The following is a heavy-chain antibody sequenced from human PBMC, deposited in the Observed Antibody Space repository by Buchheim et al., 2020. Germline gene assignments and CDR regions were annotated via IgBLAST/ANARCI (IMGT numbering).Heavy chain of an antibody. CDR1: GFTFSTYA. V-gene: IGHV3-23*01. Sequence: EVQLLESGGGLVQPGGSLRLSCAASGFTFSTYAMSWVRQAPGKGLEWVSVISGSADSTFYADSVKGRFTVSRDNSQHTLYLQMTSLRAEDTAAYYCAKVIPNPRLLDFYYGMDVWGQGTT. CDR2: ISGSADST. D-gene: IGHD2-15*01. CDR3: AKVIPNPRLLDFYYGMDV. J-gene: IGHJ6*02.